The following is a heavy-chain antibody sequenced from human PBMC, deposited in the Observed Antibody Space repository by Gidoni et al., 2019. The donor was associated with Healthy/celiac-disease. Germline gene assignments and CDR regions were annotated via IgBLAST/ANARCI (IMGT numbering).Heavy chain of an antibody. J-gene: IGHJ4*02. Sequence: VQLLETGGGLVHAEGSLSISCGGSRFIFSSSAMSWVRQAAGEGREWVSACSGSGGRTYYADSVKGRFTISRDNSKNTLYLQMNSLRAEDTAVYYCAKVLSTLIEEILYYFDYWGQGTLVTVSS. CDR3: AKVLSTLIEEILYYFDY. CDR1: RFIFSSSA. CDR2: CSGSGGRT. V-gene: IGHV3-23*01. D-gene: IGHD3-22*01.